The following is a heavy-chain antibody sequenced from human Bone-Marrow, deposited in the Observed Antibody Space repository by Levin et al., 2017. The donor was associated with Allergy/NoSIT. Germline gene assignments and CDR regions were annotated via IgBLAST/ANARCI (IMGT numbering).Heavy chain of an antibody. D-gene: IGHD6-19*01. CDR2: ISWNSGSK. CDR1: GFTFDDYA. Sequence: GGSLRLSCAASGFTFDDYAMHWVRQAPGKGLEWVSGISWNSGSKVYADSVKGRFTISRDNAKNSLYLQMNSLRAEDTAFYYCARDGYSSAWYRIDYWGQGTLVTVSS. J-gene: IGHJ4*02. CDR3: ARDGYSSAWYRIDY. V-gene: IGHV3-9*01.